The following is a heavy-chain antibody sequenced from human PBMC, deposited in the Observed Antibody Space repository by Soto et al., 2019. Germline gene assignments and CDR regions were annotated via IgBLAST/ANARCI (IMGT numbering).Heavy chain of an antibody. CDR1: GGSISSYY. J-gene: IGHJ4*02. D-gene: IGHD5-18*01. V-gene: IGHV4-59*01. Sequence: SETLSLTCTVSGGSISSYYWSWIRQPPGKGLEWIGYIYYSGSTNYNPSLKSRVTISVDTSKNQFSLKLSSVTAADTAVYYCAGWYRDTAKSLDYWGQGTLVTVSS. CDR3: AGWYRDTAKSLDY. CDR2: IYYSGST.